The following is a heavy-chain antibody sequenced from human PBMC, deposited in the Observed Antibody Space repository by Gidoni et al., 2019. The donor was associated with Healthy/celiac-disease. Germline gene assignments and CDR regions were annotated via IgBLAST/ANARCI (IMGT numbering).Heavy chain of an antibody. CDR1: GYTLTDLS. D-gene: IGHD1-1*01. CDR3: ATAPNWITPYYYYGMDV. Sequence: QVQLVQSGAEVKKPGASVTVSCKVSGYTLTDLSIHWGRRAPGKGLEWMEGFDPEEGETIYAQKLQGRITMTEDTSTDTAYMEVSSLRSEDTAVYYCATAPNWITPYYYYGMDVWGQGTTVTVSS. V-gene: IGHV1-24*01. CDR2: FDPEEGET. J-gene: IGHJ6*02.